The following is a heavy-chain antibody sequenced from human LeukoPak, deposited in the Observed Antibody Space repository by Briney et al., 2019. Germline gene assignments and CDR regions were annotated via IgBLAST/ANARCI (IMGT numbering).Heavy chain of an antibody. Sequence: GGSLRLSCAASGFTFSSYAMSWVRQAPGKGLEWVSAISGSGGSTYYADSVKGRFTISRDNSKNTLYLQMNSLRAEDTAVYYCAKDEDDYGDYDAVWRFQGYWGQGTLVTVSS. D-gene: IGHD4-17*01. CDR1: GFTFSSYA. CDR2: ISGSGGST. CDR3: AKDEDDYGDYDAVWRFQGY. V-gene: IGHV3-23*01. J-gene: IGHJ4*02.